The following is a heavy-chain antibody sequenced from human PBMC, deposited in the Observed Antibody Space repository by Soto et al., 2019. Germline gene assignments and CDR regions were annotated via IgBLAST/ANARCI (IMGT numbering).Heavy chain of an antibody. D-gene: IGHD4-17*01. Sequence: GASVKVSCKASSYTFTSYGISWVRQAPGQGLEWMGWISAYNGNTNYAQKLQGRVTMTTDTSTSTAYMELGSLRSDDTAVYYCARKVHGDYRPYYYYMDVWGKGTTVTVSS. CDR3: ARKVHGDYRPYYYYMDV. CDR1: SYTFTSYG. V-gene: IGHV1-18*01. CDR2: ISAYNGNT. J-gene: IGHJ6*03.